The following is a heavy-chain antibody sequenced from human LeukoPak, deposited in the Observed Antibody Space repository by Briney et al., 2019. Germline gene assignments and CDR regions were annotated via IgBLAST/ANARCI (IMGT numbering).Heavy chain of an antibody. Sequence: SETLSFTCTVSSGYISSYYWSWIRQPPGKGLEWIGYIYYSGSTNYNPSLKSRVTISVDTSKNQFSLKLSSVTAADTAVYYCARTGTYGDYAEYWGQGTLVTVSS. CDR1: SGYISSYY. CDR2: IYYSGST. D-gene: IGHD4-17*01. V-gene: IGHV4-59*01. J-gene: IGHJ4*02. CDR3: ARTGTYGDYAEY.